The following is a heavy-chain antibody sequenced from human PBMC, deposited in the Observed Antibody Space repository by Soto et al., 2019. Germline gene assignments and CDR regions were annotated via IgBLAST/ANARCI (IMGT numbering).Heavy chain of an antibody. CDR1: GGSISSYY. CDR2: IYYSGST. CDR3: ARLGCSSTSCPFSVNWFDP. Sequence: SETLSLTCTVSGGSISSYYWSWIRQPPGKGLEWIGYIYYSGSTNYNPSLKSRVTISVDTSKNQFSLKLSSVTAADTAVYYCARLGCSSTSCPFSVNWFDPWGQGTLVTVSS. D-gene: IGHD2-2*01. V-gene: IGHV4-59*08. J-gene: IGHJ5*02.